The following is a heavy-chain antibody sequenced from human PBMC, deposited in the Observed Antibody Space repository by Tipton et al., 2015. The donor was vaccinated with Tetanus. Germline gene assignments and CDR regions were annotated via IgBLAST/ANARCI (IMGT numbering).Heavy chain of an antibody. CDR2: INTSGSS. Sequence: TLSLTCTVSGGSVGSGSYYWSWIRQSAAVGLEWIGCINTSGSSDYNPSLKGRVTMSIDTSGNRFSLDLTSVTAADTAIYYCARASHFQWERVRLDYRGQGLRVTVSS. J-gene: IGHJ4*02. D-gene: IGHD1-1*01. CDR3: ARASHFQWERVRLDY. V-gene: IGHV4-61*02. CDR1: GGSVGSGSYY.